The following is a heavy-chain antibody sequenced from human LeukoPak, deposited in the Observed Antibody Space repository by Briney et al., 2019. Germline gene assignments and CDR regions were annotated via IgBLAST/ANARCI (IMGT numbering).Heavy chain of an antibody. CDR2: IKQDGSEK. V-gene: IGHV3-7*01. CDR1: GLTFYSHW. Sequence: GGSLRLSCAASGLTFYSHWMSWVRQAPGKGLEWVANIKQDGSEKHYADSVKGRFTISRDNAKDSLYLLLNSLRAEDTAVYYCASGDPFDIWGQGTMVTVSS. CDR3: ASGDPFDI. J-gene: IGHJ3*02.